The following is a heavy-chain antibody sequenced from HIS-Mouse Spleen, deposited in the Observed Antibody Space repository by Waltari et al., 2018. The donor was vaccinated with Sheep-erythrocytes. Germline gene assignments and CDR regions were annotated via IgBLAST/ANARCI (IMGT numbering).Heavy chain of an antibody. CDR1: FTFSSYS. Sequence: FTFSSYSMNWVRQAPGKGLEWVSSISSISSYIYYADSVKGRFTISRDNAKNSLYLRLSGLRAEDTAVYYCARVASGATFDYWGQGTLVTFSS. V-gene: IGHV3-21*01. J-gene: IGHJ4*02. D-gene: IGHD1-26*01. CDR3: ARVASGATFDY. CDR2: ISSISSYI.